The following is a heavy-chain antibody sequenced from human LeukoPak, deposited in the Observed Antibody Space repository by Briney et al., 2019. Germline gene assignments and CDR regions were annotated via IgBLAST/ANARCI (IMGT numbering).Heavy chain of an antibody. Sequence: GGSLRLSCAASGFTFSSYAMSWVRQAPGKGLEWVSAISGSGGSTYYADSVKGRFTISRDNSKNTLYLQMNSLRAEDTAVYYCAKVRRITMIVVVPDELDWGQGTLVTVSS. J-gene: IGHJ4*02. D-gene: IGHD3-22*01. V-gene: IGHV3-23*01. CDR2: ISGSGGST. CDR1: GFTFSSYA. CDR3: AKVRRITMIVVVPDELD.